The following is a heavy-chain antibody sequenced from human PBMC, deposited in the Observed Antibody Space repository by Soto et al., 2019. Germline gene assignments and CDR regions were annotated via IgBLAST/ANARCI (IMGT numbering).Heavy chain of an antibody. J-gene: IGHJ5*02. D-gene: IGHD6-13*01. CDR3: ARALIAAADNWFDP. Sequence: SETLSLTCTVSGGSISSYYWSWIRQPPGKGLEWIGYIYYSGSTNYNPSLKSRVTISVDTSKNQFSLKLSSVTAADTAVYYCARALIAAADNWFDPWGQGTLVTV. V-gene: IGHV4-59*01. CDR1: GGSISSYY. CDR2: IYYSGST.